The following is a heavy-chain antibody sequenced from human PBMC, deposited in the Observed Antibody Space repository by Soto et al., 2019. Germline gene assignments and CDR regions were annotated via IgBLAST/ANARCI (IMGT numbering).Heavy chain of an antibody. CDR2: INPSGGST. D-gene: IGHD6-19*01. V-gene: IGHV1-46*01. J-gene: IGHJ5*02. CDR1: GYTFTSYY. CDR3: ARDPTVAGTENWFDP. Sequence: ASVKVSCKASGYTFTSYYMHWVRQAPGQGLEWMGIINPSGGSTSYAQKFQGRVTMTRDTSTSTVYMELSSLRSEDTAVYYCARDPTVAGTENWFDPWGQGSLVTVSS.